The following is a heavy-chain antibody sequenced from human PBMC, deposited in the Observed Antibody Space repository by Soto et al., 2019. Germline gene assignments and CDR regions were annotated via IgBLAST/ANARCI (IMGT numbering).Heavy chain of an antibody. D-gene: IGHD3-10*01. V-gene: IGHV3-33*01. Sequence: QVQLVESGGGVVQPGRSLRLSCAASGFTFSSYGMHWVRQAPGKGLEWVAVIWYDGSNKYYADSVKGRFTISRDNSKNTPYLQMNILRVEDTAVYYCARDGERYLHHWGQGTLVAVS. CDR1: GFTFSSYG. CDR3: ARDGERYLHH. CDR2: IWYDGSNK. J-gene: IGHJ1*01.